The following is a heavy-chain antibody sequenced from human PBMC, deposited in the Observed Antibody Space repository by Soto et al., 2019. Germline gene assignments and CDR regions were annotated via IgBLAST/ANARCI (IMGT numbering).Heavy chain of an antibody. CDR2: ISTSSTYI. CDR3: ATQSPRGSYVFDH. D-gene: IGHD1-26*01. J-gene: IGHJ4*02. CDR1: GFTFSTYS. Sequence: EVKLVESGGGLVKPGGSLRLSCVDSGFTFSTYSMNWVRQAPGKGLEWVSYISTSSTYIYYADSVRGRFTISRDNAKNSLFLQMNSLRAEDTAVYYCATQSPRGSYVFDHWGQGTLVTVSS. V-gene: IGHV3-21*02.